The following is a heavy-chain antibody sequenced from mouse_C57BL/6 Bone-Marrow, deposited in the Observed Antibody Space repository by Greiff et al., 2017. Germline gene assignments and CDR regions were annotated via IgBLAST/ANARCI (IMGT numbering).Heavy chain of an antibody. D-gene: IGHD1-1*01. CDR1: GYTFTDYE. V-gene: IGHV1-15*01. CDR3: TREDYYGSSYGY. CDR2: IDPETGGT. Sequence: VQLQQSGAELVRPGASVTLSCKASGYTFTDYEMHWVKQTPVHGLEWIGAIDPETGGTAYNQKFKGKAILTADKSSSTAYMELRSLTSEDSAVYYCTREDYYGSSYGYWGQGTTLTVSS. J-gene: IGHJ2*01.